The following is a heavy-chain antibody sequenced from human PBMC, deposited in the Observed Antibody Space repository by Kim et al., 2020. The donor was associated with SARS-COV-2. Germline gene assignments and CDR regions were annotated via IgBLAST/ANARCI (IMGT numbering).Heavy chain of an antibody. V-gene: IGHV3-30*02. CDR3: AKDSSGTTTGYYFDY. J-gene: IGHJ4*02. Sequence: DSVKGRFTISRDNSKNTLYLQMNSLRAEDTAVYYCAKDSSGTTTGYYFDYWGQGTLVTVSS. D-gene: IGHD1-7*01.